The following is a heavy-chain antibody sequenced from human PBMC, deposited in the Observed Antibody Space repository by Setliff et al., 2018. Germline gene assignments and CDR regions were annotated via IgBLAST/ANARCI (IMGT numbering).Heavy chain of an antibody. D-gene: IGHD6-19*01. CDR1: GGSISSGGYY. CDR3: ARATSGWYSAYYYYMDV. V-gene: IGHV4-61*08. Sequence: KTSETLSLTCTVSGGSISSGGYYWSWIRQHPGKGLEWIGYIYYSGSTNFTPSLKSRVTISLDTSKNQFSLNLTSVTAADTAVYYCARATSGWYSAYYYYMDVWGKGTTVTVSS. J-gene: IGHJ6*03. CDR2: IYYSGST.